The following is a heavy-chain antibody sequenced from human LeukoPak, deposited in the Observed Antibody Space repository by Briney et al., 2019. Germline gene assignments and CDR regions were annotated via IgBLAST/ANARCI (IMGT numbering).Heavy chain of an antibody. CDR2: LFSGGSL. Sequence: GGSLRLSCAASGFSVSNYDMSWVRQAPGKGLEWVSFLFSGGSLYSADSVEGRFTISRDKAKNTLYLQMNSLRVDDTAVYYCARDHGFGHWGQGTRVTVSS. J-gene: IGHJ4*02. CDR1: GFSVSNYD. V-gene: IGHV3-53*01. CDR3: ARDHGFGH.